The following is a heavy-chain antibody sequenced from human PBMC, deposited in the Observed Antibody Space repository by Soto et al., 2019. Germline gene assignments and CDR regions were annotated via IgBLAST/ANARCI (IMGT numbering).Heavy chain of an antibody. CDR2: ISYDGSNK. Sequence: GGSLRLSCAASGFTFSSYGMQWVRQAPGKGLEWVAVISYDGSNKYYADSVKGRFTISRDNSKNTLYLQMNSLRAEDTAVYYCAKVAPAGNYDFWSGYYTLDFDYWGQGTLVTVSS. J-gene: IGHJ4*02. CDR1: GFTFSSYG. V-gene: IGHV3-30*18. CDR3: AKVAPAGNYDFWSGYYTLDFDY. D-gene: IGHD3-3*01.